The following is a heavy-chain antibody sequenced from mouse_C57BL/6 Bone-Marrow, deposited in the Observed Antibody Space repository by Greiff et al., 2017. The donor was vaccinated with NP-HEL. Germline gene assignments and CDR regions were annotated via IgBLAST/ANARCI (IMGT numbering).Heavy chain of an antibody. D-gene: IGHD1-1*01. Sequence: EVKLVESGGGLVKPGGSLKLSCAASGFTFSDYGMHWVRQTPEKGLEWVAYISSGSSTIYYADTVKGRFTISRDNAKNTLFLQMTSLRSEDTAMYYCARWDYGSSFAYWGQGTLVTVSA. CDR2: ISSGSSTI. J-gene: IGHJ3*01. CDR3: ARWDYGSSFAY. CDR1: GFTFSDYG. V-gene: IGHV5-17*01.